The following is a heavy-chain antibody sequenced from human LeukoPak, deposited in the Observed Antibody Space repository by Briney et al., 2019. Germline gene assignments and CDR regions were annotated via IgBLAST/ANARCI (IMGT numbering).Heavy chain of an antibody. CDR1: GVSFSSYG. V-gene: IGHV1-69*06. Sequence: SVKVSCKASGVSFSSYGISWVRQAPGQGLEWMGGIIPIFGTANYAQKFQGRVTITADKSTSTAYMELSSLRSEDTAVYYCARSTWSDYYGSGNRYIDYWGQGTLVTVSS. CDR2: IIPIFGTA. CDR3: ARSTWSDYYGSGNRYIDY. D-gene: IGHD3-10*01. J-gene: IGHJ4*02.